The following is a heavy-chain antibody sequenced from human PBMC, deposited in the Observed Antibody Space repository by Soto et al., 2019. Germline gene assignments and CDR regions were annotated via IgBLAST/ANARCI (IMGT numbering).Heavy chain of an antibody. CDR1: GFTFTRYS. J-gene: IGHJ4*02. CDR3: ARESEDLTSNFDY. CDR2: ISSTTNYI. Sequence: NPAGSLRLSCAASGFTFTRYSMNWVRQAPGKGLECVSSISSTTNYIYYGDSMKGRFTISRDNAKNSLYLEMNSLRAEDTAVYYCARESEDLTSNFDYWGQGTLVTVSS. V-gene: IGHV3-21*06.